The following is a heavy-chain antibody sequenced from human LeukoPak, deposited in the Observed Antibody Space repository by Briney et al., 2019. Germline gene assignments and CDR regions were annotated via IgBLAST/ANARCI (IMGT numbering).Heavy chain of an antibody. D-gene: IGHD2-2*01. Sequence: GGSLRLSCAASGFTFSSYGMHWVRQAPGKGLEWVAVIWYDGSNKYYADSVKGRFTISRDNSKNTLYLQMNSLRAEDTAVYYCAREELCSSTSCYEWAYYYYGMDVWGQGTTVTVSS. CDR2: IWYDGSNK. CDR3: AREELCSSTSCYEWAYYYYGMDV. J-gene: IGHJ6*02. CDR1: GFTFSSYG. V-gene: IGHV3-33*01.